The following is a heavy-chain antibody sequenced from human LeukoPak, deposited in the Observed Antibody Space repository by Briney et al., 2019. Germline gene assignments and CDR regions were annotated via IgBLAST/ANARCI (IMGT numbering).Heavy chain of an antibody. CDR2: IFHTGST. CDR3: AREENDSSGYYYWYFDL. V-gene: IGHV4-4*02. J-gene: IGHJ2*01. Sequence: SETLSLTCAVSGGSISTTKWWSWVRQPPGNGLEWIGEIFHTGSTSYNPSLKSRITMSLDKSKNQFSLKLSSVTAADTAVYYCAREENDSSGYYYWYFDLWGPGTLVTVSS. D-gene: IGHD3-22*01. CDR1: GGSISTTKW.